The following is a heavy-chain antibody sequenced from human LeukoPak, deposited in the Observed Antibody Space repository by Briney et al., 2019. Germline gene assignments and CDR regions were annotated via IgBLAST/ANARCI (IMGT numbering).Heavy chain of an antibody. CDR1: GYTFTGYY. J-gene: IGHJ4*02. D-gene: IGHD1-26*01. CDR2: INPNSGGT. Sequence: GASVKVSCKASGYTFTGYYMHWVRQAPGQGLEWMGWINPNSGGTNYAQKFQGRVTMTRDTSISTAYMELSRLRSDDTAVYYCAREPGIVGATTGDYWGQGTLVTVSS. V-gene: IGHV1-2*02. CDR3: AREPGIVGATTGDY.